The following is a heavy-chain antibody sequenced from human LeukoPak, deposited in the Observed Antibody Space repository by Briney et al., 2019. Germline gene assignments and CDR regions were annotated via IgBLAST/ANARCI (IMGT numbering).Heavy chain of an antibody. CDR2: IKEDGSEE. V-gene: IGHV3-7*03. J-gene: IGHJ4*02. D-gene: IGHD5-12*01. CDR1: GFTFSSYW. CDR3: AREVATFRYFDY. Sequence: GGSLRLSCAASGFTFSSYWMSWVRQAPGKGLEWVAKIKEDGSEEYYVDSVKGRFTISRDNSKNTLYLQMNSLRAEDTAVYYCAREVATFRYFDYWGQGTLVTVSS.